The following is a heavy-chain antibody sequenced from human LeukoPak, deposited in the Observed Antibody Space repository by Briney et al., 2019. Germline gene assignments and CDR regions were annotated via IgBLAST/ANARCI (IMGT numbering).Heavy chain of an antibody. J-gene: IGHJ6*03. D-gene: IGHD5-18*01. V-gene: IGHV4-39*01. CDR1: GGSISSSSYY. Sequence: SETLSLTCTVSGGSISSSSYYWGWIRQPPGKGLEWIGSIYYSGSTYYNPSLKSRVTISVDPSKNQFSLKLSSVTAADTAVYYCARHSGYSYGYAYYHYYMDVWGKGTTVTVSS. CDR2: IYYSGST. CDR3: ARHSGYSYGYAYYHYYMDV.